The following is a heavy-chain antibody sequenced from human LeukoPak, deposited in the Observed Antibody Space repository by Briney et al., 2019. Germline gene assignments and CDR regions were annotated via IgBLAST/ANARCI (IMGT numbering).Heavy chain of an antibody. CDR1: GDSVSRNGSA. V-gene: IGHV6-1*01. D-gene: IGHD2-2*01. J-gene: IGHJ4*02. Sequence: SQTLSLTCAISGDSVSRNGSAWNWIRQSPSRGLEWLGRTYYRSKWYNDYAVSVRGRITINPDTSKNQFSLHLNSVTPEDTAVYYCVRGGTGYCTSSGCYFDYWGQGTLVTVSS. CDR2: TYYRSKWYN. CDR3: VRGGTGYCTSSGCYFDY.